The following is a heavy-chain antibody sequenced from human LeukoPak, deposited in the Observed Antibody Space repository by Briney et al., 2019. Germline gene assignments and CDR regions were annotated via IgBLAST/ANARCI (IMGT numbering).Heavy chain of an antibody. CDR3: ARTGTTGDYFDY. J-gene: IGHJ4*02. D-gene: IGHD1-1*01. Sequence: TSETLSLTCIVSGGSISSYYWSWIRQPAGKGLEWIGRIYISGSTNYNPSLKSRVTMSVDTSKNQFSLRLTSVTAADTAVYYCARTGTTGDYFDYWGQGTLVTVSS. CDR2: IYISGST. V-gene: IGHV4-4*07. CDR1: GGSISSYY.